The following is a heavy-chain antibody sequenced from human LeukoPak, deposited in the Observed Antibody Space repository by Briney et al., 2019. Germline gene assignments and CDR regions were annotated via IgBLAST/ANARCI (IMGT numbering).Heavy chain of an antibody. CDR3: ARLGKGMRAFXI. CDR2: IKQDGSEK. CDR1: GFTFSSYW. V-gene: IGHV3-7*01. Sequence: GGSLRLSCAASGFTFSSYWMSWVRQAPGKGLEWVANIKQDGSEKYYVDSVKGRFTISRDNARNSLYLQMNSLRAEDTAVYYCARLGKGMRAFXIXXQGTXVTVSX. J-gene: IGHJ3*02. D-gene: IGHD3-10*01.